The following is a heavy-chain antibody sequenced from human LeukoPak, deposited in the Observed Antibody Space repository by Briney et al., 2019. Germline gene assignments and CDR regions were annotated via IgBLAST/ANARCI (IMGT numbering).Heavy chain of an antibody. CDR2: ISYDGSNK. Sequence: PGRSLRLSCAASGFTFSSYAMHWVRQAPGKGLEWVAVISYDGSNKYYADSVKGRFTISRDNSKNTLYLQMNSLRAEDTAVYYCARAFSSLGYCSSTSCPFDYWGQGTLVTVSS. D-gene: IGHD2-2*01. J-gene: IGHJ4*02. V-gene: IGHV3-30-3*01. CDR3: ARAFSSLGYCSSTSCPFDY. CDR1: GFTFSSYA.